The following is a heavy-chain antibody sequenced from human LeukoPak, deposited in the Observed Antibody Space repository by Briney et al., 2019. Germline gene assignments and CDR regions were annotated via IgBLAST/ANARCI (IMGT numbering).Heavy chain of an antibody. CDR2: VYYTGST. CDR1: GGSISTYY. J-gene: IGHJ4*02. V-gene: IGHV4-59*08. D-gene: IGHD6-19*01. CDR3: ARRAGTFFDY. Sequence: SETLSLTCTVSGGSISTYYWSWIRQPPGKGLEWIGHVYYTGSTDYNPSLKSRVTISVDTSKNQFSLKLSSVTAADTAVYYCARRAGTFFDYWGQGTLVTVSS.